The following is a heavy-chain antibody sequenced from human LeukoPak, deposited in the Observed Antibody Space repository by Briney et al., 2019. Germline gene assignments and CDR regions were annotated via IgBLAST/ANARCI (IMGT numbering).Heavy chain of an antibody. CDR2: INHSGST. D-gene: IGHD6-6*01. CDR3: ARVRRYSSSKGDYFDY. J-gene: IGHJ4*02. V-gene: IGHV4-34*01. CDR1: GGSFSGYY. Sequence: PSETLSLTCAVYGGSFSGYYWSWIRQPPGKGLEWIGEINHSGSTNYNPSLKSRVTISVDTSKNQFSLKLSSVTAADTAVYYCARVRRYSSSKGDYFDYWGQGTLATVSS.